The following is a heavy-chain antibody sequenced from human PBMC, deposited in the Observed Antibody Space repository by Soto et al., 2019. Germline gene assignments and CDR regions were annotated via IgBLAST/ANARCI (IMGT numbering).Heavy chain of an antibody. D-gene: IGHD6-19*01. CDR3: ARDTKGIAVADPFDY. Sequence: QGQLVQSGAEVKKPGASVKVSCKASGYTFTSYGISWVRQAPGQGGEWMGWISAYNGNTNYAQKLQGRVTMTTDTSTSTAYMELRSLRSDDTAVYYCARDTKGIAVADPFDYWGQGTLVTVSS. CDR1: GYTFTSYG. J-gene: IGHJ4*02. V-gene: IGHV1-18*01. CDR2: ISAYNGNT.